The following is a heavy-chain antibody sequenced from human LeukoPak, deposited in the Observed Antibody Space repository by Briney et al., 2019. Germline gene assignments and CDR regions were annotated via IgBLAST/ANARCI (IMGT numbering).Heavy chain of an antibody. D-gene: IGHD5-18*01. V-gene: IGHV4-4*02. CDR1: GGSINSSYW. Sequence: SETLSLTCAVSGGSINSSYWWNWVRQPPGKGLEWIGEIYHTGVTNYNSSLKNRVIISVDKSKNQFSLKLRSVNAADTTVYFCARGKSLTRIHPYGHFDLWGRGTLVTVSS. J-gene: IGHJ2*01. CDR2: IYHTGVT. CDR3: ARGKSLTRIHPYGHFDL.